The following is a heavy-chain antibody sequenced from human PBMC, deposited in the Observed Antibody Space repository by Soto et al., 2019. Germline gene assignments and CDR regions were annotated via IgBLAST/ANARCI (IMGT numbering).Heavy chain of an antibody. J-gene: IGHJ4*02. Sequence: SETLSLTCTVSGGSISSYYWSWIRQPPGKGLEWIGYVHDSWGSHYNPSLKSRVAISLDTSKSQFSLRLTSVTAADTAVYFCARYNAASGTYYFDYWGRGALVTVSS. CDR3: ARYNAASGTYYFDY. CDR2: VHDSWGS. D-gene: IGHD6-13*01. V-gene: IGHV4-59*12. CDR1: GGSISSYY.